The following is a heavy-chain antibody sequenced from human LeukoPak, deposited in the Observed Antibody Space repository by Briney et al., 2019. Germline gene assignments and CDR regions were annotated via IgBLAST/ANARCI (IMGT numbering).Heavy chain of an antibody. CDR3: ARGTDIVVVPAAIWA. CDR2: INHSGST. CDR1: GGSFSGYY. J-gene: IGHJ4*02. Sequence: SETLSLTCAVYGGSFSGYYWSWIRQPPGKGLEWIGEINHSGSTNYNPSLKSRVTISVDTSKNQFSLKLSSVTAADTAVYYCARGTDIVVVPAAIWAWGQGTLVTVSS. V-gene: IGHV4-34*01. D-gene: IGHD2-2*02.